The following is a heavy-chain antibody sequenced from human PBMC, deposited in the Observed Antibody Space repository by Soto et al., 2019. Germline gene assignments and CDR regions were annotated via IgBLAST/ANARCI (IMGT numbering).Heavy chain of an antibody. D-gene: IGHD3-10*01. CDR1: GGTFSSYT. CDR2: IIPILGIA. CDR3: ARTGSGSYLIDY. V-gene: IGHV1-69*02. J-gene: IGHJ4*02. Sequence: QVQLVQSGAEVKKPGSSVKVSCKASGGTFSSYTISWVRQAPGQGLEWMGRIIPILGIANYAPKFQGRVTITADKSTSTAYMELSSLRSEDTAVYYCARTGSGSYLIDYWGQGTLVTVSS.